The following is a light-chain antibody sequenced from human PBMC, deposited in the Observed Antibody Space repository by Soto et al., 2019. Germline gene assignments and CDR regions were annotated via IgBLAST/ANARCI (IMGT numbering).Light chain of an antibody. CDR1: RSDVGGYNY. V-gene: IGLV2-8*01. CDR2: EVS. CDR3: SSYAGSNNLV. Sequence: QSALTQPPSASGSPGQSVTISCTGTRSDVGGYNYVSWYQQHPGKAPKLMIYEVSKRPSGVPDRFSGSKSGNTASLTVSGLQAEHEADYYCSSYAGSNNLVFGGGTQLTVL. J-gene: IGLJ2*01.